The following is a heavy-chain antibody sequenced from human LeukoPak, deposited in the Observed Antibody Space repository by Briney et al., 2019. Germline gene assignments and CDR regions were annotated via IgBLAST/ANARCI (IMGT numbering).Heavy chain of an antibody. CDR1: GFTFSSYA. CDR2: ISYDGSNK. J-gene: IGHJ4*02. CDR3: ARDFVAAHIY. V-gene: IGHV3-30*04. Sequence: SGGSLRLSCAASGFTFSSYAMHWVRQAPGKGLEWVAVISYDGSNKYYADSVKGRFTISRDNSKNTLYLQMNSLRAEDTAVYYCARDFVAAHIYWGQGTLVTVSS. D-gene: IGHD6-19*01.